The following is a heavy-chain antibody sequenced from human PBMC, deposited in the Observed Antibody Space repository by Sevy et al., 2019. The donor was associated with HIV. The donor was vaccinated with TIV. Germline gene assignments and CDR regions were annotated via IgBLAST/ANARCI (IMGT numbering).Heavy chain of an antibody. J-gene: IGHJ4*02. D-gene: IGHD2-2*01. CDR2: ISAYSGDT. CDR3: ARGKPQGVVIIPGSMWGGVDY. V-gene: IGHV1-18*01. CDR1: GYTFKTYG. Sequence: ASVKVSCKTFGYTFKTYGIGWVRQAPGQGLEWMGWISAYSGDTNFAQKFQGRVTMTTDTSTSTAYMELSSLRSDDTAVYFCARGKPQGVVIIPGSMWGGVDYWGQGTVVTVSS.